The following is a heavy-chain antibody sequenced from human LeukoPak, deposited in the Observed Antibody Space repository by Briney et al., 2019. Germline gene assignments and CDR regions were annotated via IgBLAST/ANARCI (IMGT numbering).Heavy chain of an antibody. D-gene: IGHD3-10*01. Sequence: GGSLRLSCAASGFTFSSFGVNWVRQAPGKGLEWVSYITSGGGTIYYADSVKGRFTVSRDNAKNSLYLHMNSLRAEDTAVYYCARGLYGSGTYASDYWGQGTLVTVSS. CDR1: GFTFSSFG. J-gene: IGHJ4*02. CDR2: ITSGGGTI. CDR3: ARGLYGSGTYASDY. V-gene: IGHV3-48*04.